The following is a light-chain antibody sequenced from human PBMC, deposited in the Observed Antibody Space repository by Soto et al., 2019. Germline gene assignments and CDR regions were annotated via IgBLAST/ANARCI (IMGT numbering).Light chain of an antibody. Sequence: EIVLTQSPGTLSLSPGERATLSCMASQSVSSSYLAWYQQKPGQAPRLLIYGASNRATGIPDRFSGSGSGTDFTLTISRLEPEDFAVYYCQQYGSSPWTFGQGTKVDIK. CDR3: QQYGSSPWT. CDR2: GAS. V-gene: IGKV3-20*01. J-gene: IGKJ1*01. CDR1: QSVSSSY.